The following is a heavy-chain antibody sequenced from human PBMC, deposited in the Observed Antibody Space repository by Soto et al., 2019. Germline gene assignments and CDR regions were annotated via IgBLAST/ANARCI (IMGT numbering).Heavy chain of an antibody. CDR2: INAGKDNT. J-gene: IGHJ4*02. V-gene: IGHV1-3*01. CDR3: ASDSSRAAASDF. Sequence: QVQLVQSGAEVKKPGASVKVSCKASGYTLTAYPMHWVRQAPGQRLEWMGWINAGKDNTKYSQSSKGRVTITRDTSAHTGYMESSSLRSEDTAVYYCASDSSRAAASDFWGQGTLVTVSS. D-gene: IGHD6-13*01. CDR1: GYTLTAYP.